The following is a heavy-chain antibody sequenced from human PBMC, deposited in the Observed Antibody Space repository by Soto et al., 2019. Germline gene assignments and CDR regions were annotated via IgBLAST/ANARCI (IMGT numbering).Heavy chain of an antibody. CDR1: GVSIGSYY. Sequence: SETLSLPCTVSGVSIGSYYWSWIRQPPGKGLEWIGYIYYSGSTNYNPSLKSRVTISVDTSKNQFSLKLSSVTAADTAVYYCARDASVYGDYRLDYWGQGTLVTVSS. D-gene: IGHD4-17*01. CDR3: ARDASVYGDYRLDY. J-gene: IGHJ4*02. CDR2: IYYSGST. V-gene: IGHV4-59*01.